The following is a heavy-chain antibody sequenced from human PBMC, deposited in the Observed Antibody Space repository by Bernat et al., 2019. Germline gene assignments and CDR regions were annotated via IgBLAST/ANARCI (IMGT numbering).Heavy chain of an antibody. V-gene: IGHV1-69*01. CDR2: IIPIFGTA. J-gene: IGHJ4*02. CDR1: GGTFSSYA. Sequence: QVQLVQSGAEVKKPGSSVKVSCKASGGTFSSYAISWVRQAPGRGLEWMGGIIPIFGTANYAQKFQGRVTITADESTSTVYMELSSLRSEDTAVYYCERGDHEVYGGNAFDSWGQGTLVTVSS. CDR3: ERGDHEVYGGNAFDS. D-gene: IGHD4-23*01.